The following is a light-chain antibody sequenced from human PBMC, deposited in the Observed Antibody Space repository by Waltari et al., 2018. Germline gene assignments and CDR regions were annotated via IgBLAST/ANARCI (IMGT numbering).Light chain of an antibody. V-gene: IGKV3-15*01. Sequence: EVVMTQSPATLSVSPGERATLSCRASQSVRSNLAWYQPKPGQAPRLLIYGASTSATCIPARFSGSGSGTAFTLTISSLQSEDFAVYYCQQYNNWPLLTFGGGTKVEIK. CDR1: QSVRSN. J-gene: IGKJ4*01. CDR3: QQYNNWPLLT. CDR2: GAS.